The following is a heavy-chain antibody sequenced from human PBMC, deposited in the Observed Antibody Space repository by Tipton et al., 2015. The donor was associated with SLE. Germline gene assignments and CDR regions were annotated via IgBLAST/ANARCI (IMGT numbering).Heavy chain of an antibody. J-gene: IGHJ4*02. D-gene: IGHD6-6*01. Sequence: VQLGQSGAEVKQPGESLKISCKASGYSLTTYWIGWVRQMPGKGLEWMGIISPGDSDTRYSPSFRGQVTISADRSISTAYLQWSSLKASDTAIYYCAKHGRRAAPLGTIDSWGQGVLVTVSS. CDR2: ISPGDSDT. CDR1: GYSLTTYW. V-gene: IGHV5-51*01. CDR3: AKHGRRAAPLGTIDS.